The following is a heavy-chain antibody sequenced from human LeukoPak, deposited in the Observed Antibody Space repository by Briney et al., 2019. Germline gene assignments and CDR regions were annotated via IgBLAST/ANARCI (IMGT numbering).Heavy chain of an antibody. D-gene: IGHD3-9*01. CDR2: ISGRDDST. CDR3: AKWGDYDILTGYYDPDY. Sequence: GASLRLSCAASGFTVTNYAMYWVRQAPGTGLEWVSAISGRDDSTYYADSVKGRFTISRDTSKNTLFLQMNSLRAEDTAVYYCAKWGDYDILTGYYDPDYWGQGTLVTVSS. CDR1: GFTVTNYA. J-gene: IGHJ4*02. V-gene: IGHV3-23*01.